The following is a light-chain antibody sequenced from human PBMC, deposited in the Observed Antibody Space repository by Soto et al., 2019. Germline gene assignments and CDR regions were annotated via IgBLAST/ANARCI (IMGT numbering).Light chain of an antibody. J-gene: IGKJ2*01. Sequence: DIQMTQSPSTLSASVGDRVTITCRASQSVFIWGAWYQQKPGRAPKLLIFDGMQLENGVPSRFSGDGSETEFTITSSGLQPDDFETYYCQQYSGNSFTFGQGTKLEI. CDR2: DGM. CDR3: QQYSGNSFT. V-gene: IGKV1-5*01. CDR1: QSVFIW.